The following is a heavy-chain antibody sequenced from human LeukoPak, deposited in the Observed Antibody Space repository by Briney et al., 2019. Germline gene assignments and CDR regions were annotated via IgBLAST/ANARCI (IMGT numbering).Heavy chain of an antibody. CDR1: GFTFSSYA. CDR3: AKDSDSSAYYSSGALDV. Sequence: PGGSLRLSCAASGFTFSSYAMSWVRQAPGKGLEWVSAISGSGGSTYYADSVKGRFTISRDNSKNTLYLQMNSLRAEDTAVYYCAKDSDSSAYYSSGALDVWGQGTTVTVSS. CDR2: ISGSGGST. J-gene: IGHJ6*02. V-gene: IGHV3-23*01. D-gene: IGHD3-22*01.